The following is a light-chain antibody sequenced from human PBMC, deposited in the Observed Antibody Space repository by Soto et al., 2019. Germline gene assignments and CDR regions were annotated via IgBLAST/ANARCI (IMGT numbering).Light chain of an antibody. CDR1: SSDVGGYNY. V-gene: IGLV2-14*03. J-gene: IGLJ2*01. CDR3: ASFTRSVTVV. Sequence: QSALTQPASVSGSPGQSITISCAGTSSDVGGYNYVSWYQQHPGKVPRLIISDVNKRPSGVSDRFSGSKSGNTASLTISGLQAEDEADYHCASFTRSVTVVFGGGTKLTVL. CDR2: DVN.